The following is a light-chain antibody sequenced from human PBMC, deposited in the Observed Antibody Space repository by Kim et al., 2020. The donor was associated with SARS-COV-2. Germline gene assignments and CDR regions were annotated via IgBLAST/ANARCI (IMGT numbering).Light chain of an antibody. V-gene: IGKV1-6*01. J-gene: IGKJ3*01. CDR3: QQHSNFPLT. CDR1: QVLSNK. CDR2: DAS. Sequence: AIRVTQSPSSLSASVGDRVTITCRASQVLSNKLVWYQQKPGKAPKLLIYDASTLQSGVPSRFSGSGSGTDFTLTISSLQPEDFAIYYCQQHSNFPLTFGPGTKVDIK.